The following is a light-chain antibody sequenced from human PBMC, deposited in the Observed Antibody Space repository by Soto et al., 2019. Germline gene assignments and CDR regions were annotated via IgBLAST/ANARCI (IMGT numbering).Light chain of an antibody. CDR1: TGAVTSDHS. Sequence: QAVVTQEPSLTVSPGGTVTLTCTSSTGAVTSDHSANWLQQNPGQVPRALIFGTDKKHSWTPARFSGSLLGDKAALTLSGAQPEDEADYYCLLYYGGAVVFGGGTKLTVL. CDR2: GTD. CDR3: LLYYGGAVV. V-gene: IGLV7-43*01. J-gene: IGLJ2*01.